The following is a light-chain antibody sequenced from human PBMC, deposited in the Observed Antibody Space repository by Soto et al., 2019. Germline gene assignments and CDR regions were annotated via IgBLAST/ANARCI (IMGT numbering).Light chain of an antibody. CDR3: QQLKA. Sequence: DIQMTQSPSTLSASVGDRVTITCRASQSISSWLAWYQQKPGKAPKLLIYKASSLDSGVPSRFSGSGSGTEFTPTISSLQPDDFATYYCQQLKAFGQGTKVEIK. CDR1: QSISSW. CDR2: KAS. J-gene: IGKJ1*01. V-gene: IGKV1-5*03.